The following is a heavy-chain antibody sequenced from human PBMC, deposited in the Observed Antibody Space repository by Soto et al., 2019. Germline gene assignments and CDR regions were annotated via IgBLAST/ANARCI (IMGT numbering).Heavy chain of an antibody. CDR2: ISSSSSTI. J-gene: IGHJ4*01. D-gene: IGHD5-12*01. V-gene: IGHV3-48*02. Sequence: DVQLVESGGGLVQPGGSLRLSCAVSGFTFRSYNMNWVRQAPGKGLDWLSYISSSSSTIYYADSVKGRFTISRDNAKNSLYLQMNSLRDDDTAMYYCARGGTIAVTTIGDYWGQGTLVTVSS. CDR1: GFTFRSYN. CDR3: ARGGTIAVTTIGDY.